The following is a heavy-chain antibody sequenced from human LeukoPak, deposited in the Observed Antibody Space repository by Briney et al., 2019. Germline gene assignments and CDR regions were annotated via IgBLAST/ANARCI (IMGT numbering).Heavy chain of an antibody. CDR2: ISYDGSNK. CDR1: GFSVTSYA. CDR3: ARPSGIAVAGTGWNYYYYGMDV. V-gene: IGHV3-30*04. Sequence: PGGSLRLSCVASGFSVTSYAVSWVRQAPGKGLEWVAVISYDGSNKYYADSVKGRFTISRDNSKNTLYLQMNSLRAEDTAVYYCARPSGIAVAGTGWNYYYYGMDVWGQGTTVTVSS. D-gene: IGHD6-19*01. J-gene: IGHJ6*02.